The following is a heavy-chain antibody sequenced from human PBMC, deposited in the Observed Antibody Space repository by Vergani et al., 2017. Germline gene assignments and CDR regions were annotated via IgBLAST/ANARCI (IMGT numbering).Heavy chain of an antibody. V-gene: IGHV3-11*06. J-gene: IGHJ6*02. Sequence: VQLVESGGGLVQPGGSLRLSCAASGFTVSSNYMSWIRQAPGKGLEWVSYISSSSSYTNYADSVKGRFTISRDNAKNSLYLQMNSLRAEDTAVYYCARERIVVVPAADYGMDVWGQGTTVTVSS. CDR2: ISSSSSYT. CDR1: GFTVSSNY. CDR3: ARERIVVVPAADYGMDV. D-gene: IGHD2-2*01.